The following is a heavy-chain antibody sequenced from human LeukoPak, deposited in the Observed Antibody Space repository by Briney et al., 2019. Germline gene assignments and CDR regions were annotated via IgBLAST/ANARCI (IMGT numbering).Heavy chain of an antibody. CDR3: AKEMRYYDSSGYSQYYFDY. CDR2: ISGSGGST. D-gene: IGHD3-22*01. CDR1: GFTFSSYA. V-gene: IGHV3-23*01. Sequence: GGSLRLSCAASGFTFSSYAMSWVRQAPGKGLEWVSAISGSGGSTYYADSVTGRVTISRDNSKNTLYLQMNSLRAEDTAVYYCAKEMRYYDSSGYSQYYFDYWGQGTLVTVSS. J-gene: IGHJ4*02.